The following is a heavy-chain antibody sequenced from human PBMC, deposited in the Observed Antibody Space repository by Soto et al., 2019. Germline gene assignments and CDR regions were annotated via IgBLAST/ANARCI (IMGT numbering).Heavy chain of an antibody. CDR2: ISGSGDIT. V-gene: IGHV3-23*01. CDR3: ARSGYYDY. J-gene: IGHJ4*02. CDR1: GFTFSNYA. D-gene: IGHD3-22*01. Sequence: PGGSLRLSCAASGFTFSNYAFSWVRQAPGKGLQWVSAISGSGDITFYADSVKGRFTISRDNSKDTVYLQMNSLRAEDTALYYCARSGYYDYWGQGTLVTVSS.